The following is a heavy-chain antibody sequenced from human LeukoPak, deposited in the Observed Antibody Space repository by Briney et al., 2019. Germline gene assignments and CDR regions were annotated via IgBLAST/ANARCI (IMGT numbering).Heavy chain of an antibody. D-gene: IGHD3-10*01. CDR3: ARVYYGRSYDYWYFDL. Sequence: SETLSLTCAVSGDSISSDYWSWVRQPPGKGLEWIGYIYYTGSTNYNPSLKSRVTISVDTSKNQFSLKLSSVTAADTAVYFCARVYYGRSYDYWYFDLWGRGTLITVSS. CDR1: GDSISSDY. V-gene: IGHV4-59*01. CDR2: IYYTGST. J-gene: IGHJ2*01.